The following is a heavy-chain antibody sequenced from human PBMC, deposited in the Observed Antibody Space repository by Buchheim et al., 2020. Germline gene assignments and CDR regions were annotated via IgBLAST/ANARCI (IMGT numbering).Heavy chain of an antibody. J-gene: IGHJ6*02. CDR2: ISGSGGST. Sequence: EVQLLESGGGLVQPGGSLRLSCAASGFTFSSYAMSWVRQAPGKGLEWVSAISGSGGSTYYADSVKGRFTISRGNSKNTLYLQMNSLRAEDTAVYYCTKAGGYCSSTSCYNYYYYGMDVWGQGTT. CDR3: TKAGGYCSSTSCYNYYYYGMDV. V-gene: IGHV3-23*01. D-gene: IGHD2-2*02. CDR1: GFTFSSYA.